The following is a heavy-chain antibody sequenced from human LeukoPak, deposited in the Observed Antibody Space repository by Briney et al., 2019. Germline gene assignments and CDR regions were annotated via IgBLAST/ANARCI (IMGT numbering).Heavy chain of an antibody. D-gene: IGHD3-10*01. V-gene: IGHV3-43*01. Sequence: GGSLRLSCAASGFTFSEYTMHWVRQTPGKGLEWVSLITWDGGSTFYADSVKGRFTTSRDNAKNSLYLQMNSLRDEDTAVYYCARGVIWFGESPKNWLGPDPWGQGTLVTVSS. CDR3: ARGVIWFGESPKNWLGPDP. CDR1: GFTFSEYT. J-gene: IGHJ5*02. CDR2: ITWDGGST.